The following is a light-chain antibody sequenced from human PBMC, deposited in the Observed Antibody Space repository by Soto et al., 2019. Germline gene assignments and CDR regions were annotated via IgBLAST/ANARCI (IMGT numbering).Light chain of an antibody. CDR2: GAS. J-gene: IGKJ5*01. CDR3: QQFGRSLVIT. V-gene: IGKV3-20*01. CDR1: QSVSSSY. Sequence: EIVLNKSPFTLSLSPGERFTLACGANQSVSSSYLAWYQQKPGQATRLLIYGASSRATGIPDRFSGSGSGTDFTLTISSLEPEDFAVYYCQQFGRSLVITFGQVTLLDIK.